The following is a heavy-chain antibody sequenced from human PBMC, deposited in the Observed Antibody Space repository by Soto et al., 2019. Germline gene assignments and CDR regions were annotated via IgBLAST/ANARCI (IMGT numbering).Heavy chain of an antibody. CDR3: AKHVGYSSSPYFDY. CDR2: ISWNSGSI. Sequence: EVQLVESGGGLVQPGRSLRLSCAASGFTFDDYAMHWVRQAPGKGLEWVSGISWNSGSIGYADSVKGRFTISRDNAKNSLYLQMNCLRAEDTALYYCAKHVGYSSSPYFDYWGQGTLVTVSS. V-gene: IGHV3-9*01. D-gene: IGHD6-6*01. J-gene: IGHJ4*02. CDR1: GFTFDDYA.